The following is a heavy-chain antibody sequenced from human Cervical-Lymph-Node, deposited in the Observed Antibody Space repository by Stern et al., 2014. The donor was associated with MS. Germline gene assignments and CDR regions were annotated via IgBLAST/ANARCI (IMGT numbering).Heavy chain of an antibody. CDR2: INTSDGDT. V-gene: IGHV1-46*01. CDR3: ARQRTTGHMDFDY. J-gene: IGHJ4*02. Sequence: QVQLVQSGAEVKKPGASVNVSCKASGYTFTTYFVHWVRQAPGQGLEWMGIINTSDGDTSYIRSVQCRVTMTRDTSSNTVYLRLSNLKSEDTAVYYCARQRTTGHMDFDYWGQGTLVTVSS. CDR1: GYTFTTYF. D-gene: IGHD1-1*01.